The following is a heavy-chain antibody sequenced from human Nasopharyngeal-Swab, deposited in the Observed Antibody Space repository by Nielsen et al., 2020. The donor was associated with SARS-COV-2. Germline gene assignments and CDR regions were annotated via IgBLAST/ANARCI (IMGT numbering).Heavy chain of an antibody. V-gene: IGHV4-59*01. CDR1: GFTFSDYW. CDR3: ARWSTISRFFDF. Sequence: ESLKISCVVSGFTFSDYWMSWIRQPPGKELEWIGNFYYSGSTNYSPSLKSRVTISADTSKNQFSLKLTTVTAADTAVYYCARWSTISRFFDFWGQGTQVTVSS. J-gene: IGHJ4*02. CDR2: FYYSGST. D-gene: IGHD1-26*01.